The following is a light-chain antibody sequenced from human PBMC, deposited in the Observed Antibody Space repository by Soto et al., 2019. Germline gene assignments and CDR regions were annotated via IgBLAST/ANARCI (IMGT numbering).Light chain of an antibody. Sequence: EIVLTQSPGTLSLSPGERATLSCRASQSVSTTYLAWYQQKPGQAPRLLIYGASSRATGVPDRFSGSGSGTDFTLTISRLEPEDFAVYYCQHYDNSPPRFTFGPGTIADIK. CDR3: QHYDNSPPRFT. CDR2: GAS. J-gene: IGKJ3*01. CDR1: QSVSTTY. V-gene: IGKV3-20*01.